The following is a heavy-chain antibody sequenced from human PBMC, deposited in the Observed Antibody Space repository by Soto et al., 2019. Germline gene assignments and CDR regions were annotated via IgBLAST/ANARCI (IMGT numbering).Heavy chain of an antibody. CDR1: GFTFSSYA. J-gene: IGHJ4*02. CDR3: VKSRGGNNFDFFD. V-gene: IGHV3-64D*06. D-gene: IGHD5-12*01. CDR2: VRGNGDPP. Sequence: HPGGSLRLSCSASGFTFSSYAMHWVRLAPGKGLEYVSGVRGNGDPPFYADSVKGRFTISRDNSKNALYLQMSSLSADDTAVYYCVKSRGGNNFDFFDWGQGALVTVSS.